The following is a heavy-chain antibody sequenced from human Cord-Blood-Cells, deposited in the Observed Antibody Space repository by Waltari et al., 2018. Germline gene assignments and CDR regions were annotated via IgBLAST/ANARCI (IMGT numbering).Heavy chain of an antibody. CDR1: GGSFSGYY. D-gene: IGHD6-19*01. CDR2: INQSGST. J-gene: IGHJ4*02. V-gene: IGHV4-34*01. CDR3: ARGRRIAVAGNFDY. Sequence: QVQLQQWGAGLLKPSETLSLTCAVYGGSFSGYYWSWIRQPPGKGLEWIGEINQSGSTNYNPSLKSRVTISVGTSKNQFSLKLSSVTAADTAVYYCARGRRIAVAGNFDYWGQGALVTVSS.